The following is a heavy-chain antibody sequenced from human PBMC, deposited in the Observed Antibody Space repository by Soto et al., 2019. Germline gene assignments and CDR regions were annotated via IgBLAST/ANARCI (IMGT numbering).Heavy chain of an antibody. J-gene: IGHJ6*03. Sequence: GASVKVSCKASGYTFTSYGISWVRQAPGQGLEWMGWISAYNGNTNYAQKLQGRVTMTTDTSTSTAYMELRSLRSDDTAVYYCAILPGYSSSWQPYMDVWGKGTTVTVSS. V-gene: IGHV1-18*01. CDR3: AILPGYSSSWQPYMDV. D-gene: IGHD6-13*01. CDR1: GYTFTSYG. CDR2: ISAYNGNT.